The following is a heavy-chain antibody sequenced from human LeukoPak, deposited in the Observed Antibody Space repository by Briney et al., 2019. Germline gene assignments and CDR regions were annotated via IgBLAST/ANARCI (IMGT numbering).Heavy chain of an antibody. CDR1: GYTFTSYD. J-gene: IGHJ4*02. D-gene: IGHD2-15*01. Sequence: ASVKVSCKASGYTFTSYDINWVRQATGQGLEWMGWVNPNSGNTGYAQKFQGRVTMTRNTSISTAYMELSSLRSEDTAVYYCAGGDGYCSGGSCHGWGQGTLVTVSS. CDR2: VNPNSGNT. CDR3: AGGDGYCSGGSCHG. V-gene: IGHV1-8*01.